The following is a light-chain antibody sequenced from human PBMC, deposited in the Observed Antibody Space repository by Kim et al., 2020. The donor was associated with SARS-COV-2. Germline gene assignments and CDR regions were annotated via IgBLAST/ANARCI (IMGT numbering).Light chain of an antibody. CDR2: SSY. Sequence: GQAVTITCSGSKSNRGNNAVDGYQHVPGAAPRLLIYSSYQRPSGDPDRFSGSKSGTSASLVSRGRQSEDEADYDCAAGDDSLSGPIFGGGTKLTVL. V-gene: IGLV1-44*01. CDR3: AAGDDSLSGPI. CDR1: KSNRGNNA. J-gene: IGLJ2*01.